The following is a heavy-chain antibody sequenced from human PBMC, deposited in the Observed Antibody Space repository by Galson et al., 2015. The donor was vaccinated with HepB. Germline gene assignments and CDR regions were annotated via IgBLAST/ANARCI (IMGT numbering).Heavy chain of an antibody. Sequence: SLRLSCAASGFTFSSYGMHWVRQAPGKGLEWVAVIWYDGSNKYYADSVKGRFTISRDNSKNTLYLQMNSLRAEDTAVYYCARGGGYYGSGSYYNYFYFDYWGQGTLVTVSS. J-gene: IGHJ4*02. D-gene: IGHD3-10*01. CDR1: GFTFSSYG. CDR3: ARGGGYYGSGSYYNYFYFDY. CDR2: IWYDGSNK. V-gene: IGHV3-33*01.